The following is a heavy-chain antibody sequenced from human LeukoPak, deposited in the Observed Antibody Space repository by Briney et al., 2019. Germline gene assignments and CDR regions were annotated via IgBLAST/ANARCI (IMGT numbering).Heavy chain of an antibody. CDR1: GGTFSSDA. Sequence: ASVKVSCKXSGGTFSSDAISWVRQAPGQGLEWMGGIIPIFGTANYAQKFQGRVTITTDESTSTAYMELSSLRSEDTAVYYCASSSGGYCSGGSCYPTDAFDIWGQGTMVTVSS. J-gene: IGHJ3*02. D-gene: IGHD2-15*01. V-gene: IGHV1-69*05. CDR2: IIPIFGTA. CDR3: ASSSGGYCSGGSCYPTDAFDI.